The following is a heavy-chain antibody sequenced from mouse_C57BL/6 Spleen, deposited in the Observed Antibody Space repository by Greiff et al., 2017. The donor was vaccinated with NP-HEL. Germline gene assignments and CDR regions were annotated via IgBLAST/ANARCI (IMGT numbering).Heavy chain of an antibody. D-gene: IGHD4-1*02. Sequence: EVKLMESGGGLVKPGGSLKLSCAASGFTFSSYTMSWVRQTPEKRLEWVATISGGGGNTYYPDSVKGRFTLSRDNAKNTLYMQMSSLRSEDTALYYCARHAPTGTWGYFDYWGKGTTLTVSS. CDR2: ISGGGGNT. CDR3: ARHAPTGTWGYFDY. J-gene: IGHJ2*01. V-gene: IGHV5-9*01. CDR1: GFTFSSYT.